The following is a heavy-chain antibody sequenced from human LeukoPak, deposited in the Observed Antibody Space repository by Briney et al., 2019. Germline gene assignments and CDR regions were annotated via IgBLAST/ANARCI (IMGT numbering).Heavy chain of an antibody. V-gene: IGHV3-7*01. CDR2: VKKDGSEM. CDR1: GLIFSSYW. Sequence: GGSLRLSCEASGLIFSSYWMSWVRQAPGKGLEWVANVKKDGSEMYYVDSVKGRFTISRDNAKNSLYLQMNSLRADDTAVYHCARQETSSYNGAFDIWGQGTMVTVSS. J-gene: IGHJ3*02. D-gene: IGHD1-26*01. CDR3: ARQETSSYNGAFDI.